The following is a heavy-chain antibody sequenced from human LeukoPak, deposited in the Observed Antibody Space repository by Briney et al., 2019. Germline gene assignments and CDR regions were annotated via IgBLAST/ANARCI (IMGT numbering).Heavy chain of an antibody. Sequence: PGGSLRLSCAASGFTFSSYSMNWVRQAPGKGLEWVSSISSSSSYIYYADSVKGRFTTSRDNAKNSLYLQMNTLRAEDTALYYCARAESAAAGTCLNFDYWGQGTRV. CDR2: ISSSSSYI. CDR3: ARAESAAAGTCLNFDY. CDR1: GFTFSSYS. D-gene: IGHD6-13*01. V-gene: IGHV3-21*01. J-gene: IGHJ4*02.